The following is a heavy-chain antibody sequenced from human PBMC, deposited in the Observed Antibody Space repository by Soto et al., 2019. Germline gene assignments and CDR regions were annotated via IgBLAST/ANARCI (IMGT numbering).Heavy chain of an antibody. CDR2: IYYSGST. Sequence: SETLSLTCTVSGGSISSGGYYWGWIRRPPGKGLEWIGSIYYSGSTYYNPSLKSRVTISVDTSKNQFSLKLSSVTAADTAVYYCASPTTTVVTPFDYWGQGTLVTVSS. V-gene: IGHV4-39*01. CDR3: ASPTTTVVTPFDY. CDR1: GGSISSGGYY. J-gene: IGHJ4*02. D-gene: IGHD4-17*01.